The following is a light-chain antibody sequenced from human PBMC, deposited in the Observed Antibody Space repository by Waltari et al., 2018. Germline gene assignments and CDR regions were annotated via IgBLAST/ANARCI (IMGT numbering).Light chain of an antibody. Sequence: EVVLTQSSGTLSLSPGDRATLSCRASQSIGRYIVWYQQRPGQAPRPLSYAASTRATRIPDRFSGSGYGTDFSLTIDRLEPEDFAVYFCQNHERLPATFGQGTRVEIK. J-gene: IGKJ1*01. CDR1: QSIGRY. CDR3: QNHERLPAT. V-gene: IGKV3-20*01. CDR2: AAS.